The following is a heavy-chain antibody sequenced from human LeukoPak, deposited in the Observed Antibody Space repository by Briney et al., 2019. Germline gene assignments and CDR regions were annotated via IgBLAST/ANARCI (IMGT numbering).Heavy chain of an antibody. CDR3: ARGGQWLATPLDYYGMDV. D-gene: IGHD6-19*01. Sequence: ASVKVSCKASGGTFSSYAISWVRQAPGQGLEWMGRIIPILGIANYAQKFQGRVTITADKSTSTAYMELSSLRSEDTAVYYCARGGQWLATPLDYYGMDVWGQGTTVTVSS. J-gene: IGHJ6*02. CDR2: IIPILGIA. V-gene: IGHV1-69*04. CDR1: GGTFSSYA.